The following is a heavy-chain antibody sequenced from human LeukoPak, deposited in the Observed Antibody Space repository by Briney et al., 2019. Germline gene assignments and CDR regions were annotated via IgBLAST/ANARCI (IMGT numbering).Heavy chain of an antibody. V-gene: IGHV1-18*01. CDR1: GYAFTNFG. Sequence: AAVKVSCKASGYAFTNFGISWVRQAPGQGLEWVGWISPYNGNTDYPQEVRGRVTMTTDTSTSTAYMELRSLRSDDTAVYYCARGGVGHCSGGSCPTSWFDPWGQGTLVTVSS. CDR3: ARGGVGHCSGGSCPTSWFDP. D-gene: IGHD2-15*01. J-gene: IGHJ5*02. CDR2: ISPYNGNT.